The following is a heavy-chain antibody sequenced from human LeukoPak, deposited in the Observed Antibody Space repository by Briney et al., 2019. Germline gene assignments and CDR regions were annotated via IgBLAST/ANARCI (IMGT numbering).Heavy chain of an antibody. D-gene: IGHD3-10*01. CDR2: INHSGST. CDR3: AKSNGYGLVDI. Sequence: SETLSLTCTVSGDSISDYYWSWIRQPPGKGLEWIGEINHSGSTNYSPSLKSRVTISLDTSRNQFSLKLNSVTAADTAVYYCAKSNGYGLVDIWGQGTMVTVSS. CDR1: GDSISDYY. J-gene: IGHJ3*02. V-gene: IGHV4-34*01.